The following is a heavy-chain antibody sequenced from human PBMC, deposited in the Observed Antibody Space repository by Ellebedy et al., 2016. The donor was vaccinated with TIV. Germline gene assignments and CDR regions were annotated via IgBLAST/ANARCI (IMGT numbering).Heavy chain of an antibody. Sequence: GESLKISXAASGFTFSSYWMSWVRQAPGKGLEWVANIKQDGSEQYYVDSVKGRFTISRDNAKNSLFLQMNSLRAEDTAVYYCARDKLQNAVAGSNFDCWGQGALVTVSS. V-gene: IGHV3-7*01. CDR2: IKQDGSEQ. CDR3: ARDKLQNAVAGSNFDC. D-gene: IGHD6-19*01. J-gene: IGHJ4*02. CDR1: GFTFSSYW.